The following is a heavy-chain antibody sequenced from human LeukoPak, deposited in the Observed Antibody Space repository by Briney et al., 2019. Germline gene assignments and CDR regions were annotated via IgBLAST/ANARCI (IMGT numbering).Heavy chain of an antibody. CDR3: AKRGVVVRVVLVGFHKEAYYFDS. J-gene: IGHJ4*02. CDR1: GFTLSNHG. CDR2: VSDGGGRT. V-gene: IGHV3-23*01. Sequence: GGSLRLSCAVSGFTLSNHGMSWVRQAPGKGLEWVAGVSDGGGRTNYADSVKGRFTIPRDNSRNTLYLQMNSLRAEDTAVYFCAKRGVVVRVVLVGFHKEAYYFDSWGQGALVTVSS. D-gene: IGHD3-10*01.